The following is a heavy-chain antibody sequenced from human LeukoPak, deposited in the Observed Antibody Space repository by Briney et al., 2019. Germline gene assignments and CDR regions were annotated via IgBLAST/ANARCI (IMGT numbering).Heavy chain of an antibody. Sequence: SETLSLTCTVSGGSISSSGDYWGWIRQLPGKGLEWIGYIYYSGSTYYNPSLKSRVIISVDTSKNQFSLKLNSVTAADTAVYYCASRSPPGETGYFDYWGQGTLVTVSS. D-gene: IGHD2-21*01. V-gene: IGHV4-31*03. CDR1: GGSISSSGDY. J-gene: IGHJ4*02. CDR2: IYYSGST. CDR3: ASRSPPGETGYFDY.